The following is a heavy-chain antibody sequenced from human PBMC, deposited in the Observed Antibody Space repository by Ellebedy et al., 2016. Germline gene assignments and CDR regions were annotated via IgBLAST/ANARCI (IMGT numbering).Heavy chain of an antibody. J-gene: IGHJ6*02. CDR1: DYSFNNYG. V-gene: IGHV1-18*01. CDR3: ARDVGGYLYYYYGMDV. D-gene: IGHD5-12*01. CDR2: IRPYNGDT. Sequence: ASVKVSXKASDYSFNNYGITWVRQAPGHGLEWMGWIRPYNGDTKYVDKFQGRVTMTTDTSTSTAYMELRSLRSDDTAVYYCARDVGGYLYYYYGMDVWGQGTTVTVSS.